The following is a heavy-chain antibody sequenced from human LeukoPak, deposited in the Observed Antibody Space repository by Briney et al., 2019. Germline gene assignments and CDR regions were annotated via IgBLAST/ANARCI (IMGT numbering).Heavy chain of an antibody. J-gene: IGHJ6*04. Sequence: GGSLRLSCAASGFTFSDYYMSWIRQAPGKGLEWVSYISSRGSTIYYADSVKGRFTISRDNARNSLDLQMNSLRAEDTAVYYCAELGITMIGGVWGKGTTVTISS. V-gene: IGHV3-11*04. CDR1: GFTFSDYY. CDR2: ISSRGSTI. CDR3: AELGITMIGGV. D-gene: IGHD3-10*02.